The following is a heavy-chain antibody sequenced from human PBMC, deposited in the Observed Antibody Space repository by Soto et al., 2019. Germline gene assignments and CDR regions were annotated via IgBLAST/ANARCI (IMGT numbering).Heavy chain of an antibody. D-gene: IGHD2-2*01. CDR2: ISSSGSTI. CDR3: GTIGGGIVVVPAARRSMDV. J-gene: IGHJ6*02. V-gene: IGHV3-11*01. CDR1: GFTFSDYY. Sequence: GGSLRLSCAASGFTFSDYYMSWIRQAPGKGLEWVSYISSSGSTIYYADSVKGRFTISRDNAKNSLYLQMNSLRAEDTAVYYCGTIGGGIVVVPAARRSMDVWGQGTTVTVSS.